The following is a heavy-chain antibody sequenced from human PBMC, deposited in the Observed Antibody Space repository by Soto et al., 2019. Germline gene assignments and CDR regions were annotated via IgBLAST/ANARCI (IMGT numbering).Heavy chain of an antibody. V-gene: IGHV3-21*01. J-gene: IGHJ4*02. CDR3: AREGSYWNDVGPD. CDR1: GFTFSSDS. D-gene: IGHD1-1*01. CDR2: ISISSSYI. Sequence: EVQLVESGGGLVKPGGSLRLSCAASGFTFSSDSMNWVRQAPGKGLEWVSSISISSSYIYYADSVKGRFTISRDNAKNSLYLQMNSLRAEDTAVYFCAREGSYWNDVGPDWGQGTLVTVSS.